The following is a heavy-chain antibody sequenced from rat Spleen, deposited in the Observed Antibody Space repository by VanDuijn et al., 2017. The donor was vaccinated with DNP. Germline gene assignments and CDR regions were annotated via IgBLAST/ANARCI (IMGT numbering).Heavy chain of an antibody. Sequence: EVQLVESGGDLVQPGRSLKLSCVASGFTFNYYWMTWVRQAPGRGLEWIASITSGRGSTSYPDSVKGRFTVSRDDVKNTLYLQMNSLRSEDTATYYCARGIITTLGYWSFDFWGPGTMVTVSS. V-gene: IGHV5-31*01. J-gene: IGHJ1*01. CDR3: ARGIITTLGYWSFDF. D-gene: IGHD1-6*01. CDR2: ITSGRGST. CDR1: GFTFNYYW.